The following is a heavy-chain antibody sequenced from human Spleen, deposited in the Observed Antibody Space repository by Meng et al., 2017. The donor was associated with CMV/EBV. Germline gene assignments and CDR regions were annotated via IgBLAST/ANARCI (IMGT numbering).Heavy chain of an antibody. CDR2: IPFDGSNQ. CDR1: GFLFNRFG. Sequence: GGSLRLSCAASGFLFNRFGMKWVRQAPGKGLEWVSFIPFDGSNQYYVDSVKGRFTISRQNSKNTLYLQMNSLRADDTAVYYCAREGSYTYDYWGQGTLVTVSS. J-gene: IGHJ4*02. CDR3: AREGSYTYDY. D-gene: IGHD1-26*01. V-gene: IGHV3-30*02.